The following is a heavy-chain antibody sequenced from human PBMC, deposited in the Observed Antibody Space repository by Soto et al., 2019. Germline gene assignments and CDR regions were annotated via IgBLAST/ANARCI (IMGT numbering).Heavy chain of an antibody. J-gene: IGHJ3*01. Sequence: GSLRPPRAGSGFTFSSLVMNWVRQAPGKGLEWVSTVSPGGDVSHYTDSVKGRFTISRDNSRRTLHLQMDSLRAEDAAVYFCVRRAITATTNWGAFDVWGQGTVVTVSS. CDR1: GFTFSSLV. D-gene: IGHD1-20*01. CDR2: VSPGGDVS. V-gene: IGHV3-23*01. CDR3: VRRAITATTNWGAFDV.